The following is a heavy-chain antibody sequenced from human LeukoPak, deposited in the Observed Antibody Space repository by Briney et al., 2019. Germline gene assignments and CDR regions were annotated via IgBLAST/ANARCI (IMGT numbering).Heavy chain of an antibody. CDR3: ARAYRSSWYANWFDP. CDR2: IYHSGST. Sequence: SETLSLTCTVSGYSISSGNYWDWIRQPPGKGLEWIGSIYHSGSTYYNPSLKSRVTISVDTSKNQFSLKLSSVTAADTAVYFCARAYRSSWYANWFDPWGQGTLVTVSS. CDR1: GYSISSGNY. V-gene: IGHV4-38-2*02. J-gene: IGHJ5*02. D-gene: IGHD6-13*01.